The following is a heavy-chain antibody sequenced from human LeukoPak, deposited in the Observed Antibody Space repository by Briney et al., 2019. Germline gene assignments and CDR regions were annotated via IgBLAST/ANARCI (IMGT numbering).Heavy chain of an antibody. CDR3: ARDYDILTGHLYYGMDV. J-gene: IGHJ6*02. V-gene: IGHV3-21*01. CDR2: ISSSSSYI. D-gene: IGHD3-9*01. Sequence: GGSLRLSCAASGFTFSGYSMNWVRQAPGQGLEWVSSISSSSSYIYYADSVKGRFTISRDNAKNSLYLQMNSLRAEDTAVYYCARDYDILTGHLYYGMDVWGQGTTVTVSS. CDR1: GFTFSGYS.